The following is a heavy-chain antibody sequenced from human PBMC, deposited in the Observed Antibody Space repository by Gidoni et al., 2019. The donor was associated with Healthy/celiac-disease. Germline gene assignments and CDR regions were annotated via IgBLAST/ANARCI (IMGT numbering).Heavy chain of an antibody. Sequence: QVQLVQSGAEAKKPGAPVTVSCKASGYTFTSYDINWVRQATGQGLEWMGWMNPNSGNTGYAQKFQGRVTMTRNTSISTAYMELSSLRTEDTAVYYCARRGGWLQFEYYYGMDVWGQGTTVTVSS. CDR2: MNPNSGNT. CDR1: GYTFTSYD. CDR3: ARRGGWLQFEYYYGMDV. V-gene: IGHV1-8*01. J-gene: IGHJ6*02. D-gene: IGHD5-12*01.